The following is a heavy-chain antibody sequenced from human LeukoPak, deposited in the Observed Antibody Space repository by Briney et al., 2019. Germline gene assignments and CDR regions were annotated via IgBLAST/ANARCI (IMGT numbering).Heavy chain of an antibody. CDR2: ISSSSTI. D-gene: IGHD6-19*01. CDR1: GLTFGDYG. Sequence: GRSLRLSCTASGLTFGDYGMSWVRQAPGKGLEWVSYISSSSTIYYADSVKGRFTISRDNAKNSLYLQMNSLRAEDTAVYYCARERIAVAGGGGDNSYYGMDVWGQGTRVTVSS. CDR3: ARERIAVAGGGGDNSYYGMDV. J-gene: IGHJ6*02. V-gene: IGHV3-69-1*01.